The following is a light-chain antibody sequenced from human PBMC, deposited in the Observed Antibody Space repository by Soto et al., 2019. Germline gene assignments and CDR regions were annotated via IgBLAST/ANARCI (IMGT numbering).Light chain of an antibody. Sequence: DVVMTQSPLSLPVTLGQPASISCRSSQSLVYSDGNTYLNCFQQRPGQSPSRLIYKVYNRDSGVPDRFSDSGSSTDFTLKISRVEAEDVGVYSSMQAPLWPPGPNRAYTVGQGTKLEIK. CDR3: MQAPLWPPGPNRAYT. V-gene: IGKV2-30*01. J-gene: IGKJ2*01. CDR2: KVY. CDR1: QSLVYSDGNTY.